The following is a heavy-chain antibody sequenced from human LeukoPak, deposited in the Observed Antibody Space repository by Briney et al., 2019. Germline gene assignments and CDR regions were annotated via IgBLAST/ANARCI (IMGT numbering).Heavy chain of an antibody. J-gene: IGHJ6*02. CDR2: IWYDGSNK. CDR1: GFTFSSYG. V-gene: IGHV3-33*01. CDR3: ARDGGTGQDQLYYYYGMDV. Sequence: GRSLRLSCAASGFTFSSYGMHWVRQAPGKGLEWVAVIWYDGSNKYYADSVKGRFTISRDNSKNTLYLQMNSLRAEDTAVYYCARDGGTGQDQLYYYYGMDVWGQGTTVTVSS. D-gene: IGHD3/OR15-3a*01.